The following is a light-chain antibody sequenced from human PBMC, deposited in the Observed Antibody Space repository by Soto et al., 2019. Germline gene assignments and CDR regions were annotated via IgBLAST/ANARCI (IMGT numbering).Light chain of an antibody. CDR2: SNN. J-gene: IGLJ1*01. V-gene: IGLV1-44*01. CDR1: NSNIGSNS. Sequence: QLVLTQPPSASGTPGQRVTISCSGSNSNIGSNSVNWYQQLPGTAPKLLIHSNNQRPSGVPDRFSGSKSGTSASLAISGLQSEDEADYYCAAWDDSLNGLYVFGSGTKVTVL. CDR3: AAWDDSLNGLYV.